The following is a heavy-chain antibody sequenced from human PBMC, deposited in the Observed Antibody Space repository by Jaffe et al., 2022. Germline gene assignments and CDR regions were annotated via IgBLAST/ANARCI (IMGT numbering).Heavy chain of an antibody. J-gene: IGHJ4*02. CDR2: IRYDGSNK. V-gene: IGHV3-30*02. CDR1: GFTFSSYG. Sequence: QVQLVESGGGVVQPGGSLRLSCAASGFTFSSYGMHWVRQAPGKGLEWVAFIRYDGSNKYYADSVKGRFTISRDNSKNTLYLQMNSLRAEDTAVYYCAKGRYYDICYFDYWGQGTLVTVSS. CDR3: AKGRYYDICYFDY. D-gene: IGHD3-9*01.